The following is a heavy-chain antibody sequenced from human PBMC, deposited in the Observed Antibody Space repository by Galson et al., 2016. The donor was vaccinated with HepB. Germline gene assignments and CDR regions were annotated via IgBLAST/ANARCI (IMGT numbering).Heavy chain of an antibody. CDR1: GFTFRNYA. D-gene: IGHD6-13*01. CDR2: ISWNSANR. J-gene: IGHJ5*02. CDR3: AKDRYSSTWHWFDP. Sequence: SLRLSCAASGFTFRNYAMHWVRQVPGKGLEWVSSISWNSANRDYADSVKGRFTISRDNAKNSLYLDMNSLRGNDTALFYCAKDRYSSTWHWFDPWGQGTLVTVSP. V-gene: IGHV3-9*01.